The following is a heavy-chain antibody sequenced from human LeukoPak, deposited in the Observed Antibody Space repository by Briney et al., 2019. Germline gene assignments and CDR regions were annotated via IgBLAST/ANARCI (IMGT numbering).Heavy chain of an antibody. CDR3: ARRDDSGSYYVGFDY. D-gene: IGHD1-26*01. CDR2: IYPGDSDT. V-gene: IGHV5-51*01. Sequence: GESLKISCKGSGYSFTSYWIGWVRQMPGKDLEWLGIIYPGDSDTRYSPSFQGQVTISADKSINTAYLQWSSLKASDTAMYYCARRDDSGSYYVGFDYWGQGTLVTVSS. CDR1: GYSFTSYW. J-gene: IGHJ4*02.